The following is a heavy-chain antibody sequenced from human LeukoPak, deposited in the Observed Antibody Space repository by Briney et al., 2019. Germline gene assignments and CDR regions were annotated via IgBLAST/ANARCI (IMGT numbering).Heavy chain of an antibody. Sequence: SETLSLTCAVSGYSISSGYYWIWIRQPPGKGLEWIGSLYHSDSIYYNPYLERRVTMSVDTFKDQFSLKLSFVTAADTAVYYCARQHDSYHYYFVDVWGKGTTVTVSS. V-gene: IGHV4-38-2*01. J-gene: IGHJ6*03. D-gene: IGHD6-13*01. CDR1: GYSISSGYY. CDR3: ARQHDSYHYYFVDV. CDR2: LYHSDSI.